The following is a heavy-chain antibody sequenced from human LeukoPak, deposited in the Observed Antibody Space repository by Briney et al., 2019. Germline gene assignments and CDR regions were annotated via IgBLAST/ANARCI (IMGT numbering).Heavy chain of an antibody. Sequence: GGSMRLSCAASGFTFSSYAMSWVRQAPGKGLEWVSAISGSGDSTYYADSVKGRFTISRDNSKNTLYLQMNSLRAEDTAVYYCAKTEQQLVIIHYYYYMDVWGKGTRSPSP. V-gene: IGHV3-23*01. CDR3: AKTEQQLVIIHYYYYMDV. D-gene: IGHD6-6*01. CDR1: GFTFSSYA. CDR2: ISGSGDST. J-gene: IGHJ6*03.